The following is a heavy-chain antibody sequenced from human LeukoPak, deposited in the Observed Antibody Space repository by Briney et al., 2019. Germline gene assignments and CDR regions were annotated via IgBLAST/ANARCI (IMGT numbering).Heavy chain of an antibody. J-gene: IGHJ4*02. CDR2: INHSGST. V-gene: IGHV4-34*01. CDR1: GGSFSGYY. CDR3: ARGNDY. Sequence: SETLSLTCAVYGGSFSGYYWSWIRQPPGKGLEWIGEINHSGSTNYNPSLRSRVTISVDASKSQVSLELTSVIAADTAVYYCARGNDYWGQGTLVTVTS.